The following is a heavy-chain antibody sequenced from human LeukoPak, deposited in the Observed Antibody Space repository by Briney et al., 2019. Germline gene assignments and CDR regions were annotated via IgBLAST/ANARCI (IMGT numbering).Heavy chain of an antibody. J-gene: IGHJ6*03. CDR3: ARHPHSYYFYYMDV. V-gene: IGHV4-4*09. Sequence: SETLSLTCTVSGASISSYYWSWIRQPPGKGLEWIGYIYTSGSTNYNPSLKSRVTISVDTSKSQFSLKLSSVTAADTAVYYCARHPHSYYFYYMDVWGKRTTVTVSS. CDR1: GASISSYY. CDR2: IYTSGST.